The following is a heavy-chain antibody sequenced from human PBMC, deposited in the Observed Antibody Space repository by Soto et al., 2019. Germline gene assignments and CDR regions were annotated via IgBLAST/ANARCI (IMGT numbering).Heavy chain of an antibody. V-gene: IGHV4-30-2*01. J-gene: IGHJ5*02. CDR3: ARDMSGCSSSDCYLSGWFDP. CDR1: GAPITSGAYS. Sequence: QLQLRESGSGLVKPSQTLSLTCTVSGAPITSGAYSWSWIRQPPGKGLEWIGFIYQSGSTHYNPSRKSRVTISVDRSKTHFSLQLTSLTAADTAVYYCARDMSGCSSSDCYLSGWFDPWGPGTLVTVSS. CDR2: IYQSGST. D-gene: IGHD2-21*02.